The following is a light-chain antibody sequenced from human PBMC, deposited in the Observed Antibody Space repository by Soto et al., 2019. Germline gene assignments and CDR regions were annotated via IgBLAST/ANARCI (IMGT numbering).Light chain of an antibody. J-gene: IGLJ3*02. CDR2: DVS. Sequence: QSALTQPRSVSGSPGQSVNIYCTGTSSDVGGYNYVSWYQQNPGKAPKLIIYDVSKRPSGVTDRFSGSKSGNTASLTISGLHAEDEADYYCFSSAGTYTSLFGGGTKLTV. CDR3: FSSAGTYTSL. V-gene: IGLV2-11*01. CDR1: SSDVGGYNY.